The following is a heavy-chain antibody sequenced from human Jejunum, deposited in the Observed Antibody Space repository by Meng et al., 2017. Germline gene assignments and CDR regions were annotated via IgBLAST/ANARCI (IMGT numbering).Heavy chain of an antibody. D-gene: IGHD2/OR15-2a*01. CDR1: GGSMNPYY. V-gene: IGHV4-59*01. CDR2: IYYSAST. Sequence: QVELQESGPGLVKPSETVSLTCTVSGGSMNPYYWSWIRQSPGKGLEWIAYIYYSASTRYNPSLKSRVTISEDTSKNQVSLKLSSVTAADTAVYYCARGRSIYYFDYWGQGTVVTVSS. CDR3: ARGRSIYYFDY. J-gene: IGHJ4*02.